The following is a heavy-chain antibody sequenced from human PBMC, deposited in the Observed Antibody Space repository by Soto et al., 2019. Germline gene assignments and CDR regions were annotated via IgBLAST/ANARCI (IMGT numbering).Heavy chain of an antibody. V-gene: IGHV1-2*02. CDR1: GFSFTGYY. Sequence: GASVKVSCKASGFSFTGYYIHLLRQAPGQGLEWMGWINAHSGGTEYAQKFQGRVTLTRDTSIATAYLTLNSLTSDDTALYYCAKDLTRQLAYWLDPWGQGTQVTVSS. CDR2: INAHSGGT. CDR3: AKDLTRQLAYWLDP. J-gene: IGHJ5*02. D-gene: IGHD6-6*01.